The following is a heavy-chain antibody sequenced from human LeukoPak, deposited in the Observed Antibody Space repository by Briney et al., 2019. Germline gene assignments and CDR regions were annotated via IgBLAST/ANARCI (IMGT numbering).Heavy chain of an antibody. Sequence: GGSLRLSCAASGFTFSSYSMNGVRQAPGKGLEWVSSISSSSSYIYYADSVKGRFTISRDNAKNSLYLQMNSLRAEDTAVYYCAREYSRAQYYYYMDVWGKGTTVTVSS. D-gene: IGHD6-13*01. V-gene: IGHV3-21*01. CDR2: ISSSSSYI. CDR3: AREYSRAQYYYYMDV. CDR1: GFTFSSYS. J-gene: IGHJ6*03.